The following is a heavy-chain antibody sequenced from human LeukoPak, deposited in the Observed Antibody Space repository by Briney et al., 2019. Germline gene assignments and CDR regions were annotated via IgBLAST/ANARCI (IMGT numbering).Heavy chain of an antibody. CDR3: ARDARSYVEDAFDI. CDR2: IIPIFGTA. CDR1: GGTFSSYA. Sequence: SVKVSCKASGGTFSSYAISWVRQAPGQGLEWMGGIIPIFGTANYAQEFQGRVTITADESTSTAYMELSSLRSEDTAVYYCARDARSYVEDAFDIWGQGTMVTVSS. V-gene: IGHV1-69*13. J-gene: IGHJ3*02. D-gene: IGHD3-16*01.